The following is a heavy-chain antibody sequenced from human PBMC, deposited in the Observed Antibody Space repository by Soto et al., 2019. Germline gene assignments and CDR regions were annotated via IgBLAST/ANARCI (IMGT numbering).Heavy chain of an antibody. CDR2: INPNSGGT. CDR3: ARGPTTYSGYDSYFDY. V-gene: IGHV1-2*04. Sequence: ASVKVSCKASGYTFTGYYMHWVRQAPGQGLEWMGWINPNSGGTNYAQKFQGWVTMTRDTSISTAYMELSRLRSDDTAVYYCARGPTTYSGYDSYFDYWGQGTQVTVSS. D-gene: IGHD5-12*01. CDR1: GYTFTGYY. J-gene: IGHJ4*02.